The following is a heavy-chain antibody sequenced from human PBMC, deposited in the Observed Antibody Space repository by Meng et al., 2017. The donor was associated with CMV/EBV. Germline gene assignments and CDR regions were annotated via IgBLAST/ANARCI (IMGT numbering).Heavy chain of an antibody. J-gene: IGHJ5*02. CDR1: GGSISSSSYY. V-gene: IGHV4-39*07. D-gene: IGHD3-22*01. CDR2: IYYSGST. CDR3: ARGVVTMIVVYDP. Sequence: LQRPEAGPGRVKPSGTLSLTCTVSGGSISSSSYYWGWIRQPPGKGLEWIGSIYYSGSTYYNPSLKSRVTISVDTSKNQFSLKLSSVTAADTAVYYCARGVVTMIVVYDPWGQGTLVTVSS.